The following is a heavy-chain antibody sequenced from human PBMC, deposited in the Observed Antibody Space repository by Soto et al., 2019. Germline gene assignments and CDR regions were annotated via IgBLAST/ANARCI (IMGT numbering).Heavy chain of an antibody. CDR2: ISYDGSNK. CDR3: AKERGAITTVVSPDYFDY. Sequence: QVQLVESGGGVVQPGRSLRLSCAASGFTFSSYGMHWVRQAPGKGLEWVAVISYDGSNKYYADSVKGRFTISRDNSKNTLYLQMNSLRAEDTAVYYCAKERGAITTVVSPDYFDYWGQGTLVTVSS. J-gene: IGHJ4*02. D-gene: IGHD4-17*01. CDR1: GFTFSSYG. V-gene: IGHV3-30*18.